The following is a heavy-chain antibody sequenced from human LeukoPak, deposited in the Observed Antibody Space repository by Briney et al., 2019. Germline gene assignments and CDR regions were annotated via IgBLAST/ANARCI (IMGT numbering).Heavy chain of an antibody. CDR1: GFTFSSYG. Sequence: PGGSLRLSCAASGFTFSSYGMHWVRQAPGKGLEWVSAISGSGGSTYYADSVKGRFTISRDNSKNTLYLQMNSLRAEDTAVYYCAKDVSISSSPINWFDPWGQGTLVTVSS. V-gene: IGHV3-23*01. J-gene: IGHJ5*02. CDR2: ISGSGGST. D-gene: IGHD6-13*01. CDR3: AKDVSISSSPINWFDP.